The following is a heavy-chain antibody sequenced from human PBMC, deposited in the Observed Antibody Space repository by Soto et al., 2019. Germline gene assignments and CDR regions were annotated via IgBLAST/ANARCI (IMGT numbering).Heavy chain of an antibody. CDR3: AKGAGRDGYNTA. D-gene: IGHD5-12*01. V-gene: IGHV4-59*01. J-gene: IGHJ4*02. CDR1: GDSITSSY. Sequence: QVQLQQSCPGLMKPSETLSLTCTVSGDSITSSYWSWFRQPPGKGLEYIGFIFYTGITSYNPSLKSXXTISMNTSKNQFFLSLTSVTAADTAVYYCAKGAGRDGYNTARGQGTLVTVS. CDR2: IFYTGIT.